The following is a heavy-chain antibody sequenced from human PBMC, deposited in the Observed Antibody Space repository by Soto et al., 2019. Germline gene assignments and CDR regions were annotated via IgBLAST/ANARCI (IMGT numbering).Heavy chain of an antibody. V-gene: IGHV3-23*01. D-gene: IGHD3-16*01. CDR2: ISGSGGST. CDR3: AKGSNLGYYYYGMDV. J-gene: IGHJ6*02. Sequence: GGSLRLSCAASGFTFSSYAMSWVRQAPGKGLEWVSAISGSGGSTYYADSVKGRFTISRDNSKNTLYLQMNSLRAEDTAVYYCAKGSNLGYYYYGMDVWGQGTTVTVSS. CDR1: GFTFSSYA.